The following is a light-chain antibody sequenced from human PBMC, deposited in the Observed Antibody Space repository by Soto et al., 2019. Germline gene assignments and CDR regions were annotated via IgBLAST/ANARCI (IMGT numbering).Light chain of an antibody. Sequence: DIQMTQSPSSLSASMGDRVTITCRASQTMNNYLNWYQQKPGKAPKLLIYAASSLQSGVPSRFSGSGFGTDLTLTITSLQPEDFATYYCQQTNSKPWTFGQGTKV. V-gene: IGKV1-39*01. J-gene: IGKJ1*01. CDR3: QQTNSKPWT. CDR2: AAS. CDR1: QTMNNY.